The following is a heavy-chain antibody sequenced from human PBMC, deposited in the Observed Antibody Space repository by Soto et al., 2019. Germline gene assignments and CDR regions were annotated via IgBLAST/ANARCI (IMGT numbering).Heavy chain of an antibody. V-gene: IGHV3-23*01. CDR1: GFTFSSSA. J-gene: IGHJ4*02. CDR2: MSGSGGST. CDR3: AKEGVNDFDH. Sequence: EVQLLESGAGLVLPGGSLRLSCAASGFTFSSSAMSWVRQAPGKGLEWVSAMSGSGGSTYYADSVKGRFTISRDNSKNTLYLQMNSLRVEDTAVYYYAKEGVNDFDHWGQGTLVTVSS. D-gene: IGHD1-1*01.